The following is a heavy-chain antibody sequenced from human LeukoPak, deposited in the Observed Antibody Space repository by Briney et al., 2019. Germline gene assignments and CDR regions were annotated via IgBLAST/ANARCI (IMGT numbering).Heavy chain of an antibody. Sequence: SETLSLTCTVFGGSISSYYWSWIRQPPGKGLEWIGYIYYSGSTNYNPSLKSRVTISVDTSKNQFSLKLSSVTAADTAVYYCARDLGPIAAAGKWFDPWGQGTLVTVSS. V-gene: IGHV4-59*01. CDR2: IYYSGST. CDR1: GGSISSYY. D-gene: IGHD6-13*01. J-gene: IGHJ5*02. CDR3: ARDLGPIAAAGKWFDP.